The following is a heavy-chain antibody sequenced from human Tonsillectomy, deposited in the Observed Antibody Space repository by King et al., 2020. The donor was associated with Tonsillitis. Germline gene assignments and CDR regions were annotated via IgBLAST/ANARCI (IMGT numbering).Heavy chain of an antibody. CDR3: ATFAGAFVDR. CDR1: GYPFTFDN. CDR2: ITPTDGTT. D-gene: IGHD7-27*01. Sequence: QVQLVESGAEVMQPGASVKVSCRASGYPFTFDNVHWVRQAPGQGLEWMGTITPTDGTTAYAQKFQGRVTMTRDTSSSTVYMELSMLRSEDTAYYYCATFAGAFVDRWGQGTLVTVS. J-gene: IGHJ5*02. V-gene: IGHV1-46*03.